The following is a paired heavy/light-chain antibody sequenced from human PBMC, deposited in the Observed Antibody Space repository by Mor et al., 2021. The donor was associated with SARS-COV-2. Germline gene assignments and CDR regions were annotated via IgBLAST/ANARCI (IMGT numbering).Heavy chain of an antibody. J-gene: IGHJ4*02. V-gene: IGHV4-34*01. CDR3: ARRPPDLSWLYFDY. CDR1: GGSFSDFY. D-gene: IGHD2-2*02. Sequence: QVQLQQWGAGLLKPSETLSLTCAVYGGSFSDFYWTWIRQPPGKGLEWIGEINHDGSPNYNPSLKNRVTISVDTSQNQFSLELSSVTAADTAVFYCARRPPDLSWLYFDYWDQGTLVTVSS. CDR2: INHDGSP.
Light chain of an antibody. J-gene: IGLJ3*02. CDR1: SFRSYY. V-gene: IGLV3-19*01. CDR3: ASRDSSGKHLV. Sequence: SSELTQDPAVSVALGQTVRITCQGDSFRSYYGSWYQQKPGQAPVLVIFGKNIRPSGIPDRFSGSISGSTASLTITGAQAEDEADYYCASRDSSGKHLVFGGGTNLTVL. CDR2: GKN.